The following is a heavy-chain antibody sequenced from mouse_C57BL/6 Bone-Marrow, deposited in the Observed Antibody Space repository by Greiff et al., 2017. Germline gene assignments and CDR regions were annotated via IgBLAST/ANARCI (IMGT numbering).Heavy chain of an antibody. J-gene: IGHJ1*03. Sequence: VQLQQSGPELVKPGASVKISCKASGYSFTGYYMHWVKQSHGTILDWIGYIYPYNGVSSYNQKFKGKATLTVDKSSSTAYMELRSLTSEDSAVYYCARGGYYEEFLHWYFDVWGTGTTVTVSS. V-gene: IGHV1-31*01. CDR3: ARGGYYEEFLHWYFDV. CDR2: IYPYNGVS. CDR1: GYSFTGYY. D-gene: IGHD2-3*01.